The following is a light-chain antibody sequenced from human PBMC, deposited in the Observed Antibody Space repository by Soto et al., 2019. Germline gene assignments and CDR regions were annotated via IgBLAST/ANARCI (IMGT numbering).Light chain of an antibody. V-gene: IGLV1-40*01. J-gene: IGLJ3*02. CDR2: RNN. CDR3: QSYDRSLSGTV. Sequence: QSVLTQPPSVSGAPGQRVNISCTGSSSNIGAGYDVHWYKQLPGTAPKLLIFRNNNRPSGLPDRFSGSKFGPSASLAITGLQDDDEADYYCQSYDRSLSGTVLGGGTKLTVL. CDR1: SSNIGAGYD.